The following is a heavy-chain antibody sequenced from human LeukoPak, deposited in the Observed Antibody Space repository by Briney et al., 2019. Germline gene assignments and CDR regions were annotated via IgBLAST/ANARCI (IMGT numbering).Heavy chain of an antibody. V-gene: IGHV4-4*09. J-gene: IGHJ4*02. D-gene: IGHD5-12*01. CDR3: ARIVATSGLVDY. CDR2: IYTSGST. CDR1: GGSISSYY. Sequence: TSETLSLTCTVSGGSISSYYWSWIRQPPGKGLEWIGYIYTSGSTNYNPSLKSRVTISVDTSKNQFSLKLSSVTAADTAVYYCARIVATSGLVDYWGQGTLVTVYS.